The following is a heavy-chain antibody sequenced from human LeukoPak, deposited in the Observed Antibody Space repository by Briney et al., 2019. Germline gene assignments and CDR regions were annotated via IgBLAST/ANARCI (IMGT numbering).Heavy chain of an antibody. CDR3: ARGTWIQLWRNGGAFDY. D-gene: IGHD5-18*01. J-gene: IGHJ4*02. CDR2: IYYSGST. Sequence: PSETLSLTCTVSGGSISSDSYYWGWIRQPPGKGLEWIGSIYYSGSTNYNPSLKSRVTISVDTSKNQFSLKLSSVTAADTAVYYCARGTWIQLWRNGGAFDYWGQGTLVTVSS. CDR1: GGSISSDSYY. V-gene: IGHV4-39*07.